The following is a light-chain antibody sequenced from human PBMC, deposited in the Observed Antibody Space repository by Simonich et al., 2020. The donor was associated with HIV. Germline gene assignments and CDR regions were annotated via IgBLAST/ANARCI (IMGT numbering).Light chain of an antibody. CDR2: GAA. V-gene: IGKV3-15*01. Sequence: DIVMTQSPATLSVSPGERATLSCRASQSVSSNLAWYQQKLGQAPRLLIYGAATRATGIPARFSGSGSGTEFTLTISSLQSEDFAVYYCQQYNNWPPGTFGQGTKVEIK. J-gene: IGKJ1*01. CDR3: QQYNNWPPGT. CDR1: QSVSSN.